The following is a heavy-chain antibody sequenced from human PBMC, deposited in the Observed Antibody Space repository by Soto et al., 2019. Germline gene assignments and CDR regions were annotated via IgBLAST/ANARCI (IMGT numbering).Heavy chain of an antibody. J-gene: IGHJ4*02. V-gene: IGHV4-31*03. CDR1: GDSLSSANYC. CDR2: ICYNTYT. CDR3: TRGVDRAKTGY. D-gene: IGHD5-18*01. Sequence: QVQLQESGPGLVKPSQTLSLTCTVSGDSLSSANYCWSWIRQLPGKGLEWIGSICYNTYTYYNPPLESRLTISIDTSKDQFSMKVNSVTVADTAVYYCTRGVDRAKTGYWGQGTPVTVSS.